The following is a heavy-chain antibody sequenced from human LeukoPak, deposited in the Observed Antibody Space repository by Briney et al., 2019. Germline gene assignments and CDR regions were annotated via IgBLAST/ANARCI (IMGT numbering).Heavy chain of an antibody. CDR1: GFTFDDYA. D-gene: IGHD6-19*01. V-gene: IGHV3-43D*03. J-gene: IGHJ3*02. CDR2: ISWDGGST. Sequence: GGSLRLSCAASGFTFDDYAMHWVRQAPGKGLEWVSLISWDGGSTYYADSVKGRFTISRDNSKNSLYLQMNSLRAEDIALYYCAATTPPVAAYDAFDIWGQGTMVTVSS. CDR3: AATTPPVAAYDAFDI.